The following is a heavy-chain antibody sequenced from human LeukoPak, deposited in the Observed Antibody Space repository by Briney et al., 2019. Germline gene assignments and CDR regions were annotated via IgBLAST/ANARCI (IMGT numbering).Heavy chain of an antibody. D-gene: IGHD3-3*01. Sequence: SETLSLTCAVPGGSFSGYYWSWIRQPPGKGLEWIGEINHSGSTNYNPSLKSRVTISVDTSKNQFSLKLSSVTAADTAVYYCARRITIFGVVTRDYDAFDIWGQGTMVTVSS. CDR1: GGSFSGYY. V-gene: IGHV4-34*01. CDR3: ARRITIFGVVTRDYDAFDI. CDR2: INHSGST. J-gene: IGHJ3*02.